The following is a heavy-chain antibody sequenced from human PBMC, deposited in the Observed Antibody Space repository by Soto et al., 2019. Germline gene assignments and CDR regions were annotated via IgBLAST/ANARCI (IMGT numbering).Heavy chain of an antibody. CDR1: GFIVSKAW. J-gene: IGHJ4*01. CDR3: TTYNAY. Sequence: EVQLVESGGGLVKPGGSLRLSCAASGFIVSKAWVNWVRQAPGKGLEWVGRIKSETDGGATDYGTPVEGRINISRDDSKSMLYLQINRLKSGAKAIYYCTTYNAYWGQGTLVTVSA. V-gene: IGHV3-15*07. CDR2: IKSETDGGAT. D-gene: IGHD1-20*01.